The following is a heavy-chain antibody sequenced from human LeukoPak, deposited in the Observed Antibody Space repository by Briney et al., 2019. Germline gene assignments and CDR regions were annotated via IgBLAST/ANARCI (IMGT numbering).Heavy chain of an antibody. D-gene: IGHD4-23*01. CDR2: IEQDGGEK. CDR1: VFTFSNYW. J-gene: IGHJ4*02. CDR3: ARDRGYSTFDY. V-gene: IGHV3-7*01. Sequence: GGSLRLSCAASVFTFSNYWMSWVRQAPGKGLEWVANIEQDGGEKNYVDSVKGRFTISRDNARNSLYLQMNSLRAEDTAVYYCARDRGYSTFDYWGQGTLVTVSS.